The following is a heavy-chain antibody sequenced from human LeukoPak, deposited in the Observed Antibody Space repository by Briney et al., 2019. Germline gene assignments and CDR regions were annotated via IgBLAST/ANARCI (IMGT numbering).Heavy chain of an antibody. Sequence: ASVKVSCKISGYSLTELAIHWVRQAPGKGLEWMGGSDPEEVKTSSAEKFQGRVTFPEDTSTDTAFIELSPLSADVTAVYCCATFQAYANSGHLRPYFDYWGQGTLVTVSS. CDR3: ATFQAYANSGHLRPYFDY. CDR2: SDPEEVKT. J-gene: IGHJ4*02. V-gene: IGHV1-24*01. D-gene: IGHD3-22*01. CDR1: GYSLTELA.